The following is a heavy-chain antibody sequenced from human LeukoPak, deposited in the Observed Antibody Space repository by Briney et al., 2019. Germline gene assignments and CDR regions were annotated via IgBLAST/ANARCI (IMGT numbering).Heavy chain of an antibody. CDR3: ARSRETYYYESSGYFPNWFDP. J-gene: IGHJ5*02. CDR2: TYPSGST. V-gene: IGHV4-4*07. CDR1: GVSLSTYY. Sequence: PSETLSLTCTVSGVSLSTYYWTWLRQPAGKGLEWIGRTYPSGSTNYNPSLKSRVTMTVDTSKNQFSLKLSSVTAADTAVYYCARSRETYYYESSGYFPNWFDPWGQGTLVTVSS. D-gene: IGHD3-22*01.